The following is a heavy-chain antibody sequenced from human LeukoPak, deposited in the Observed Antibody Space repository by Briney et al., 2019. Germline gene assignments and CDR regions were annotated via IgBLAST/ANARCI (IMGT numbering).Heavy chain of an antibody. V-gene: IGHV3-23*01. J-gene: IGHJ5*02. CDR2: ISGSGGST. CDR1: GFTFSSYA. CDR3: AKDSAVRFMVRGLDWFDP. D-gene: IGHD3-10*01. Sequence: GGSLRLSCAASGFTFSSYAVSWVRQAPGKGLEWVSAISGSGGSTYYADSVKGRFTISRDNSKNTLYLQMNSLRAEDTAVYYCAKDSAVRFMVRGLDWFDPWGQGTLVTVSS.